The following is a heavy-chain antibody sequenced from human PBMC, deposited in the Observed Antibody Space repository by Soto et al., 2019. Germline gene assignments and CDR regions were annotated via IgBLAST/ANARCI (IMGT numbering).Heavy chain of an antibody. Sequence: QVQLQESGPGLVKPSQTLSLTCTVSGGSISSGGYYWSWIRQHPGKGLEWIGYIDYSGSNYYNPSLKSRVTISVDTSKNQFSLKLSSVTAADTAVYYCARSDRRSGYYFDYWGQGTLVTVSS. D-gene: IGHD6-25*01. CDR3: ARSDRRSGYYFDY. J-gene: IGHJ4*02. V-gene: IGHV4-31*03. CDR2: IDYSGSN. CDR1: GGSISSGGYY.